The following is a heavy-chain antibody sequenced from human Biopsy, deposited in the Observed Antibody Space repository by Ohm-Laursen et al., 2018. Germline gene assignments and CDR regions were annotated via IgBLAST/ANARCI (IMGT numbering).Heavy chain of an antibody. J-gene: IGHJ6*02. V-gene: IGHV3-21*01. D-gene: IGHD6-6*01. Sequence: SLRLSCSAFGFSVSIYDMNWVRQAPGKGLEWISYISETSSHIYDADSVRGRFTVARDIAKNSLYLQLNSLRVEDTAVYYCARDSSRRAREGGMDVWGQGTTVTVSS. CDR1: GFSVSIYD. CDR3: ARDSSRRAREGGMDV. CDR2: ISETSSHI.